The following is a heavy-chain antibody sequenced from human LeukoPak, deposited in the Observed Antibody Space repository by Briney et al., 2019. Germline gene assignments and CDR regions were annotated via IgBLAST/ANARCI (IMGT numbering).Heavy chain of an antibody. D-gene: IGHD2/OR15-2a*01. Sequence: AGGSLRLSCAASGFIVSGDFMSWVRQAPGKGLEWVSVIYSDGSTYYADSVKGRFTISRDNSKNTLDLQMNSLRAEDTAVYYCATFIAYSTPFDYWGQGTQVTVAS. CDR2: IYSDGST. V-gene: IGHV3-53*01. CDR3: ATFIAYSTPFDY. J-gene: IGHJ4*02. CDR1: GFIVSGDF.